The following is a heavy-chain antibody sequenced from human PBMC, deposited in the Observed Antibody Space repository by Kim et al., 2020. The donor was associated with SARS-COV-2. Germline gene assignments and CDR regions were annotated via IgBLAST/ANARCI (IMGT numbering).Heavy chain of an antibody. CDR3: AKDPSSGWYGDAFDI. V-gene: IGHV3-30*18. D-gene: IGHD6-19*01. J-gene: IGHJ3*02. CDR2: ISYDGSNK. CDR1: GFTFSSYG. Sequence: GGSLRLSCAASGFTFSSYGMHWVRQAPGKGLEWVAVISYDGSNKYYADSVKGRFTISRDNSKNTLYLQMNSLRAEDTAVYYCAKDPSSGWYGDAFDIWGQGTMVTVSS.